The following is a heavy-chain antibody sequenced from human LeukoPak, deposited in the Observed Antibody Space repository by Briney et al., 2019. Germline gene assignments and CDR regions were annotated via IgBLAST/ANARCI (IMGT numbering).Heavy chain of an antibody. J-gene: IGHJ5*02. V-gene: IGHV4-30-2*01. D-gene: IGHD3-10*01. Sequence: SQTLSLTCVVSGDSISSGTYSWSWIRQPPGKGLEWIGYIFHTGSTFYNPSLKSRLTISVDNSKNQFSLRLSSVTAADTAVYYCARELWFANAPGSWLDPWGQGTLVTVSS. CDR3: ARELWFANAPGSWLDP. CDR2: IFHTGST. CDR1: GDSISSGTYS.